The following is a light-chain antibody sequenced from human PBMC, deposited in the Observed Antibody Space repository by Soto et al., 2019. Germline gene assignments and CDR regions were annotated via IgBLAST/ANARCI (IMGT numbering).Light chain of an antibody. CDR3: CSYAGSSYV. J-gene: IGLJ1*01. V-gene: IGLV2-23*02. Sequence: QSVLTQPASVSGSPGQSITISCTGTSSDVGSYNLVSWYQQHPGKAPKLMIYEVSKRPSGVSNRFSGSKSGNTASLTISGLQAEDEADYYCCSYAGSSYVXGTGTKLTVL. CDR2: EVS. CDR1: SSDVGSYNL.